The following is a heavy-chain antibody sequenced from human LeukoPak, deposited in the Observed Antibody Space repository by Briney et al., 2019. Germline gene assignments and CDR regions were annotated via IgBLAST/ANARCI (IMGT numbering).Heavy chain of an antibody. CDR3: ARDTYLSAWYPWYFDN. Sequence: GGSLRLSCAASGFIFDDYVMAWVRQAPGKGLEWVADINWNGGTTNYADSVQGRFTISRDNAKNFLYLQMNSLRAEDTAFYHCARDTYLSAWYPWYFDNWGPGTLVTVSS. CDR2: INWNGGTT. D-gene: IGHD6-19*01. J-gene: IGHJ4*02. CDR1: GFIFDDYV. V-gene: IGHV3-20*01.